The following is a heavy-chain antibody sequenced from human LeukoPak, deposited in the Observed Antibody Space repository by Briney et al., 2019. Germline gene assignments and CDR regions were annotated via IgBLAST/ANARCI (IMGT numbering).Heavy chain of an antibody. J-gene: IGHJ4*02. V-gene: IGHV3-74*01. D-gene: IGHD2-21*02. CDR2: IKSDGSGT. CDR1: GFTFSSYW. Sequence: PGRSLRLSCAASGFTFSSYWMHWVRQAPGKGLVWVSRIKSDGSGTTYADSVKGRFTISRDNAKNTLYLQMNSLRAEDTAVYYCAGDQGGGDSYFDYWGQGTLVTVSS. CDR3: AGDQGGGDSYFDY.